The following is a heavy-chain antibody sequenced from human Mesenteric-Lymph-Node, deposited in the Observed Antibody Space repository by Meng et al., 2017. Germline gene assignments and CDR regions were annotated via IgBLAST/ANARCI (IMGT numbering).Heavy chain of an antibody. V-gene: IGHV4-4*07. CDR2: IYNSESI. D-gene: IGHD1-14*01. J-gene: IGHJ4*02. CDR3: ARAKRAKADRRLDY. Sequence: SETLSLTCTVSGGTISSFFWSWVRQPAGKGLEWIGRIYNSESIHYNPSLKSRVTISVDTSKNQFSLKLSSVTAADTAVYYCARAKRAKADRRLDYWGQGTLVTVSS. CDR1: GGTISSFF.